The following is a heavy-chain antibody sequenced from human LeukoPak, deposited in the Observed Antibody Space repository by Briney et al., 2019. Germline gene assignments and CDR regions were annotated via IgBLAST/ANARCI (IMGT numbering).Heavy chain of an antibody. Sequence: GGSLRLSCAASGFTFSSYWMSWVRQAPGKGLEWVANIKQDGSEKYYVDSVKGRFTISRDNAKNSLFLQMNSLRDEDTAVYYCARAEALLPYLYWGQGTLVTVSS. V-gene: IGHV3-7*02. J-gene: IGHJ4*02. CDR3: ARAEALLPYLY. CDR2: IKQDGSEK. CDR1: GFTFSSYW. D-gene: IGHD2-15*01.